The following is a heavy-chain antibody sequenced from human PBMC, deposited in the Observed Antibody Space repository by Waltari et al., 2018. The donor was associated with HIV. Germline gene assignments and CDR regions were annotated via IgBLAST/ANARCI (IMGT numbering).Heavy chain of an antibody. CDR2: IHHSGGT. CDR3: AGEVGYCSGGTCYSGWFDP. Sequence: QVQLQESGPGLVKPSETLSLTCAVSGYPISSGYYWGWIRQPPGKGLEWIGSIHHSGGTYSNPSLKSRFTLSVDTSKNHFSLKLNSVTAADKAVYYCAGEVGYCSGGTCYSGWFDPWGQGTLVTVSS. CDR1: GYPISSGYY. J-gene: IGHJ5*02. V-gene: IGHV4-38-2*01. D-gene: IGHD2-15*01.